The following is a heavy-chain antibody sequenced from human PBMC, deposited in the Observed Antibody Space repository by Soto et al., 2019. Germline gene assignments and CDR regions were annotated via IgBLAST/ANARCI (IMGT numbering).Heavy chain of an antibody. V-gene: IGHV1-18*01. J-gene: IGHJ5*02. CDR1: GYTFPSYG. CDR2: ISAYNGNT. Sequence: SVKVSCKASGYTFPSYGISWVRQAPGQGLEWMGWISAYNGNTNYAQKLQGRVTMTTDTSTSTAYMELRSLRSDDTAVYYCARRITMVRGVKNWFDPWGQGTLVTVSS. CDR3: ARRITMVRGVKNWFDP. D-gene: IGHD3-10*01.